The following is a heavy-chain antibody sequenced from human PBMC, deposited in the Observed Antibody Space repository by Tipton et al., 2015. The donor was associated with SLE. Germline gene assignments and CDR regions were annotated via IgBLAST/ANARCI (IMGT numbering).Heavy chain of an antibody. V-gene: IGHV4-39*07. CDR2: IYYSGST. CDR1: GGSISSSSYY. CDR3: ARRSWWGQGAFDI. D-gene: IGHD2-8*02. J-gene: IGHJ3*02. Sequence: GLVKPSETLSLTCTVSGGSISSSSYYWGWIRQPPGKGLEWIANIYYSGSTFYNPSLKSRVSISVDTSKNQFSLRLSSVTAADTAVYYCARRSWWGQGAFDICGQGTMVTVSS.